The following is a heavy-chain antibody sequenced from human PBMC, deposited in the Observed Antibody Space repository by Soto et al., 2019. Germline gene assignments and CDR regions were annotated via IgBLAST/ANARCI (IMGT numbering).Heavy chain of an antibody. CDR2: IKNKANSYTT. CDR3: TRVRLGSSRSSDY. Sequence: EVQLVESGGGLVQPEGSLRLSCAASGFTFSDHYMDWVRHAPGKGLEWVGRIKNKANSYTTEYAAPVKGRLIISSDDSKISVFLQMHRLKTDDTAVYYGTRVRLGSSRSSDYLGQGILFTVSS. J-gene: IGHJ4*02. V-gene: IGHV3-72*01. D-gene: IGHD6-19*01. CDR1: GFTFSDHY.